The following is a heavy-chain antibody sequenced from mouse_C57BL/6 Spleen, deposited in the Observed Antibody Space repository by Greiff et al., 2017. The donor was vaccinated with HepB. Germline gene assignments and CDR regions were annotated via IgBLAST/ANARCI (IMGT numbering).Heavy chain of an antibody. CDR1: GYAFSSSW. Sequence: QVHVKQSGPELVKPGASVKISCKASGYAFSSSWMNWVKQRPGKGLEWIGRIYPGDGDTNYNGKFKGKATLTADKSSSTAYMQLSSLTSEDSAVYFCASFYYDYDSYYFDYWGQGTTLTVSS. CDR3: ASFYYDYDSYYFDY. V-gene: IGHV1-82*01. CDR2: IYPGDGDT. D-gene: IGHD2-4*01. J-gene: IGHJ2*01.